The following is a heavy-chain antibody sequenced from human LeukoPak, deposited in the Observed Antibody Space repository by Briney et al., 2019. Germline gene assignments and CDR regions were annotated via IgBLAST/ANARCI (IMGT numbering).Heavy chain of an antibody. V-gene: IGHV3-23*01. Sequence: GSLRLSCAASGFTFSSYVMSWVRQAPGKGLEWVSAISGGGGSTNHADSVKGRFTISRDNSKNTLNLQMNSLRAEDTAVYYCAKEVAGYGDYVDYWGQGTLSPSPQ. D-gene: IGHD4-17*01. CDR3: AKEVAGYGDYVDY. CDR2: ISGGGGST. J-gene: IGHJ4*02. CDR1: GFTFSSYV.